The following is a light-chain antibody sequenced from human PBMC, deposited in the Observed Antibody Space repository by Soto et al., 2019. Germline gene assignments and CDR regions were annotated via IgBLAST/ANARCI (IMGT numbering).Light chain of an antibody. CDR2: TAS. CDR1: QRIRNF. J-gene: IGKJ5*01. Sequence: DIQMTQSPSSLSASVGDRVTITCRARQRIRNFLAWYQHKPGQAPKSLINTASFLQSGVPSRFGGSGSGTEFTLTISSLQPEDFATYYCQQYSSYPRTFGQGTRVEIK. V-gene: IGKV1-16*01. CDR3: QQYSSYPRT.